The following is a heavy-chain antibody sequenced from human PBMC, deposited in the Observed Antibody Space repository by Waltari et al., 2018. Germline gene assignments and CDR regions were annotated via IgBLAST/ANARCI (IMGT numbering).Heavy chain of an antibody. CDR1: GGTFGRVA. V-gene: IGHV1-69*01. CDR3: ATDTSPPY. J-gene: IGHJ4*02. D-gene: IGHD2-2*01. Sequence: QVQLVQSGAEVKKPGSSVKVSCKASGGTFGRVAISWVRQAAGEGLEWMGGIIPKSGASKYAPKFQGSVTITADDSTRIGYMEVSSLRFEDTAVYFCATDTSPPYWGQGTLVIVSS. CDR2: IIPKSGAS.